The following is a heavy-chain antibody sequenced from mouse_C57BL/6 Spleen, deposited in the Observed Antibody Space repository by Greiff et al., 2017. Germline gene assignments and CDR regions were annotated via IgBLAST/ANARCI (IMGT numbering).Heavy chain of an antibody. J-gene: IGHJ2*01. D-gene: IGHD3-3*01. CDR3: ARGGTPYYFDY. CDR2: IYPSDSET. CDR1: GYTFTSYW. V-gene: IGHV1-61*01. Sequence: QVQLKESGAELVRPGSSVKLSCKASGYTFTSYWMDWVKQRPGQGLEWIGNIYPSDSETHYNQKFKDKATLTVDKSSSTAYMQLSSLTSEDSAVYYCARGGTPYYFDYWGQGTTLTVSS.